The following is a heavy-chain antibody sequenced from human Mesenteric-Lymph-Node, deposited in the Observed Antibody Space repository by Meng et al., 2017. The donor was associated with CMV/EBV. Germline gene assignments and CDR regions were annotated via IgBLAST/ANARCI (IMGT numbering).Heavy chain of an antibody. Sequence: GKSLKISCAASGFTFSNYDMHWVRQAAGKGLECVSAIGTAADTYYPGSVKGRFTISRDDAKNSLYLQMNSLTAGDTATYYCARYNWNHDAFDIWGQGTMVTVSS. V-gene: IGHV3-13*01. CDR2: IGTAADT. J-gene: IGHJ3*02. CDR1: GFTFSNYD. CDR3: ARYNWNHDAFDI. D-gene: IGHD1-1*01.